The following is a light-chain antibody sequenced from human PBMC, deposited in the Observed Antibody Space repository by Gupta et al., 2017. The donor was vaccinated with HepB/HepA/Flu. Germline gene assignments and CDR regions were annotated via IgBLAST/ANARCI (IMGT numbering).Light chain of an antibody. J-gene: IGKJ2*02. Sequence: DIVLTQTPLSSPVTRGQPASISCRSSQSLGHSDGNTYLSWIQQRPGQPPRLLIYKISNRGSGVPDRFSGSGAGTDFTLKISRVEAEDVGVYYCMQAKQFPCIFGQGTKMEIK. CDR2: KIS. CDR1: QSLGHSDGNTY. CDR3: MQAKQFPCI. V-gene: IGKV2-24*01.